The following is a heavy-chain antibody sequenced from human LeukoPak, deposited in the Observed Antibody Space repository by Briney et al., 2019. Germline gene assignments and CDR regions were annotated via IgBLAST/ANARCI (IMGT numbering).Heavy chain of an antibody. CDR3: AKPYGGNLADGFDI. D-gene: IGHD4-23*01. CDR2: ITGGGST. V-gene: IGHV3-23*01. J-gene: IGHJ3*02. CDR1: GFTFSSYA. Sequence: HTGGSLRLSCAASGFTFSSYAMSWVRQAPGKGLEWVSAITGGGSTYYADSVKGRFTISRDKSKNTLSLQMSSLRAEDTAIYYCAKPYGGNLADGFDIWGQGTMVTVSS.